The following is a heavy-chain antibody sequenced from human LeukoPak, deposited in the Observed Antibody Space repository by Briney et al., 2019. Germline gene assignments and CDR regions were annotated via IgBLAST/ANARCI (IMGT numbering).Heavy chain of an antibody. CDR1: GYTFTGYY. CDR2: INPNSGGT. Sequence: GASVKVSCKASGYTFTGYYMHWVRQAPGQGLEWTGWINPNSGGTNYAQKSQGRVTMTRDTSISTAYMEVSRLRSDDTAVYYCARDISTNRNWFDPWGQGTLVTVSS. J-gene: IGHJ5*02. V-gene: IGHV1-2*02. D-gene: IGHD2-8*01. CDR3: ARDISTNRNWFDP.